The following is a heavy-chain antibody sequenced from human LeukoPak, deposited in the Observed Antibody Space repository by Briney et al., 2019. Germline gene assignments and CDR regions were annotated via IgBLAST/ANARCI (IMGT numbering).Heavy chain of an antibody. CDR3: ARANLNYYDSSGRNLGAFDI. CDR1: GGSISSYY. CDR2: IYHSGST. V-gene: IGHV4-59*12. D-gene: IGHD3-22*01. J-gene: IGHJ3*02. Sequence: SETLSLTCTVSGGSISSYYWSWIRQPPGKGLEWIGYIYHSGSTYYNPSLKSRVTISVDRSKNQFSLKLSSVTAADTAVYYCARANLNYYDSSGRNLGAFDIWGQGTMVTVSS.